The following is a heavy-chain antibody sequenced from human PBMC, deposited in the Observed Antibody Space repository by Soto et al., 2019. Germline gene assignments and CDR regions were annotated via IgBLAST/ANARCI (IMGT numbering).Heavy chain of an antibody. CDR1: GGSVSSGSYY. Sequence: QVQLQESGPGLVKPSETLSLTCTVSGGSVSSGSYYWSWIRQPPGKGLEWIGYIYYSGSTNYNPPLKSRVTISVDTSKNQFSLKLNSVTAADTAVYYCARGGYYYDSSGYPDAFDIWGQGTMVTVSS. CDR3: ARGGYYYDSSGYPDAFDI. J-gene: IGHJ3*02. CDR2: IYYSGST. D-gene: IGHD3-22*01. V-gene: IGHV4-61*01.